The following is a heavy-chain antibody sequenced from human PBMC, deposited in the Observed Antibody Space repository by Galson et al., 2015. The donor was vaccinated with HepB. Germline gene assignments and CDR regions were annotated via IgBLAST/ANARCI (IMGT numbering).Heavy chain of an antibody. V-gene: IGHV3-30*18. CDR3: AKDLARHLLMVLDY. CDR1: GFTFSSYG. J-gene: IGHJ4*02. Sequence: SLRLSCAASGFTFSSYGMHWVRQAPGKGLEWVAVISYDGSNKYYADSVKGRFTISRDNSKNTLYLQMNSLRAEDTAVYYCAKDLARHLLMVLDYWGQGTLVTVSS. CDR2: ISYDGSNK. D-gene: IGHD2-8*01.